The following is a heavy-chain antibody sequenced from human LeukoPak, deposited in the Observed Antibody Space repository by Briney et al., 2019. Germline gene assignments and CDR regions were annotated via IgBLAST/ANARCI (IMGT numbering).Heavy chain of an antibody. D-gene: IGHD6-19*01. Sequence: PSETLSLTCAVYGGSFSGYYWSWIRQPPGKGLEWIGEINHSGSTNYNPSLKSRVTISVDTSKNQFSLKLSSVTAADTAVYYCARDGSGLHDAFDIWGQGTMVTVSS. CDR1: GGSFSGYY. J-gene: IGHJ3*02. V-gene: IGHV4-34*01. CDR2: INHSGST. CDR3: ARDGSGLHDAFDI.